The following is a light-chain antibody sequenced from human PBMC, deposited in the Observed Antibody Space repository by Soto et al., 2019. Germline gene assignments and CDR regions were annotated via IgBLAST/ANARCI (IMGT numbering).Light chain of an antibody. CDR2: AAS. Sequence: DLQMTQSPSSLSASVGDRVTITCRASQNISSYLNWYQQKPGKVPKLLIYAASSLQSGVPSRFSGSGSGTDFTLTISSLQPEDFATYYCQQSYSTPRFTFGPGTKVDIK. CDR3: QQSYSTPRFT. V-gene: IGKV1-39*01. CDR1: QNISSY. J-gene: IGKJ3*01.